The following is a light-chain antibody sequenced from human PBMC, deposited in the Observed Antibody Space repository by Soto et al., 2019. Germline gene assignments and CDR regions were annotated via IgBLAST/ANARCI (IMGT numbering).Light chain of an antibody. CDR3: AAWPDSLNEYV. J-gene: IGLJ1*01. CDR2: GNN. Sequence: QSVLTQATSVSGTPRQTVTITCSGISSNIGPNNVNSYQHLPGTALKLLTHGNNNQPSEVPDRFSGSKSGTPASPAISGLQPEDEADYCCAAWPDSLNEYVFGDGTKVTV. V-gene: IGLV1-44*01. CDR1: SSNIGPNN.